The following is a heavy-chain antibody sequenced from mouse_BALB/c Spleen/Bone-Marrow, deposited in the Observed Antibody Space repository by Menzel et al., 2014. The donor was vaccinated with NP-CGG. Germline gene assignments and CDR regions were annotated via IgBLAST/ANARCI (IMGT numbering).Heavy chain of an antibody. CDR2: IDPANGNT. Sequence: IRKAGAWIVKPGASVELSCTASGFNIKDTYMHWVTQRPEQGLEWIGRIDPANGNTKYDPKFQGKATITADTSSNTAYLQLSSLTAEDTAVYYCARGHGYYVGYYFDKMGQRPPLT. CDR1: GFNIKDTY. J-gene: IGHJ2*01. D-gene: IGHD2-3*01. CDR3: ARGHGYYVGYYFDK. V-gene: IGHV14-3*02.